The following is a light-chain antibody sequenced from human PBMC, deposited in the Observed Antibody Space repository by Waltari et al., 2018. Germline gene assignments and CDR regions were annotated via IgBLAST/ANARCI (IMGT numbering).Light chain of an antibody. J-gene: IGLJ3*02. CDR2: RSA. Sequence: QSALTQPPSASGTPGQRVTISCSGSASNIGGNLVNWYQQLPGKAPKLLIYRSAQRPSGVPDRFSGSKTGSSASLAISGLQSEDEGDYFCASWDDSLNGHWVFGGGTKVTVL. CDR3: ASWDDSLNGHWV. CDR1: ASNIGGNL. V-gene: IGLV1-44*01.